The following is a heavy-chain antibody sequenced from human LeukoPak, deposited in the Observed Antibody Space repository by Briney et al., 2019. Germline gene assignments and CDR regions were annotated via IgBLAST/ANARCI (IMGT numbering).Heavy chain of an antibody. CDR3: ARGPPVFGMYAFQHYYDF. Sequence: GASVKVSCKTSGYNFRTYGINWVRRATGHGLEWMGWINLDSGQKYAEKIHDRVTMKTDYTKTVYMEMTSLTSDDSAMYYCARGPPVFGMYAFQHYYDFWGQGTLVTVSS. V-gene: IGHV1-18*01. CDR2: INLDSGQ. D-gene: IGHD2-8*01. J-gene: IGHJ4*02. CDR1: GYNFRTYG.